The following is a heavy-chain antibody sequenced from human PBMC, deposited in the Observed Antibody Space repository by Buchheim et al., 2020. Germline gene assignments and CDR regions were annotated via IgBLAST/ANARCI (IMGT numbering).Heavy chain of an antibody. V-gene: IGHV3-30*18. CDR1: GFTFSNYG. Sequence: QVQLVESGGGVVQSGRSLRLSCAASGFTFSNYGMHWVRQAPGKGLEWVAVISYDGNNKYYADSVKGRFTISRNNSKNTLYLQMNSLRAEDTAVYYCAKERYRIAGAGTEGRGPTFDYWGQGTL. J-gene: IGHJ4*02. D-gene: IGHD6-13*01. CDR2: ISYDGNNK. CDR3: AKERYRIAGAGTEGRGPTFDY.